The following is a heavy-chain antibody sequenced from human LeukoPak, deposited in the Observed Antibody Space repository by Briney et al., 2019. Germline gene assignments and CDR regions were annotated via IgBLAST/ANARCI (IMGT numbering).Heavy chain of an antibody. CDR1: GFTFSSYW. V-gene: IGHV3-7*02. Sequence: GGSLRLSCAASGFTFSSYWMSWVRQAPGKGLEWVANIKEDGSEKYYVDSVKGRFTISRDNAKNSLYLQMNSLRAEDTAVYYCARGRYNYGISFYFHYWGQGTLVTVSS. CDR3: ARGRYNYGISFYFHY. D-gene: IGHD5-18*01. CDR2: IKEDGSEK. J-gene: IGHJ4*02.